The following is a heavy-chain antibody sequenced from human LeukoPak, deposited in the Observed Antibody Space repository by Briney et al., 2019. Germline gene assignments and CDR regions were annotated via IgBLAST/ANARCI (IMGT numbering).Heavy chain of an antibody. CDR3: ARDMRFGELSWFDP. Sequence: PGGSLRLSCAASGFTFSSYGMHWVRQAPGKGLEWVAFIRYDGSNKYYADPVKGRFTISRDNAKNSLYLQMNSLRAEDTAVYYCARDMRFGELSWFDPWGQGTLVTVSP. V-gene: IGHV3-30*02. CDR1: GFTFSSYG. J-gene: IGHJ5*02. D-gene: IGHD3-10*01. CDR2: IRYDGSNK.